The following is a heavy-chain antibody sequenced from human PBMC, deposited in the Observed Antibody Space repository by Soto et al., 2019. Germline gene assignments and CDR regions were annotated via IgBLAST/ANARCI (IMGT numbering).Heavy chain of an antibody. CDR2: ISGSGGST. Sequence: LRLSCAASGFTFSSYAMSWVRQAPGKGLEWVSAISGSGGSTYYADSVKGRFTISRDNSKNTLYLQMNSLRAEDTAVYYCAKQIQWELLSPWRIFDYWGQGTLVTVSS. CDR1: GFTFSSYA. J-gene: IGHJ4*02. CDR3: AKQIQWELLSPWRIFDY. V-gene: IGHV3-23*01. D-gene: IGHD1-26*01.